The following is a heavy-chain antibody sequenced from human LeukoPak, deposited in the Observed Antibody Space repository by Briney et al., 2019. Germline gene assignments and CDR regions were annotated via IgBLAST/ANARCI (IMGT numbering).Heavy chain of an antibody. Sequence: SVKVSCKASGATFSSYANSWGRQAPGQGLEWKGGITPIFSTANYAQKFQGRVTITADKSTSTAYMELSRLRSEDTAVYCCARAGDILTGYYYWGQGTLVTVSS. CDR1: GATFSSYA. CDR2: ITPIFSTA. CDR3: ARAGDILTGYYY. J-gene: IGHJ4*02. D-gene: IGHD3-9*01. V-gene: IGHV1-69*06.